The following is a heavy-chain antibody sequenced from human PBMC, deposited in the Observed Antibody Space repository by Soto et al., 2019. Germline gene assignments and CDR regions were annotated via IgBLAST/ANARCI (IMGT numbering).Heavy chain of an antibody. CDR1: GYTFTGYF. CDR2: INPNSGAT. V-gene: IGHV1-2*02. D-gene: IGHD3-3*01. J-gene: IGHJ5*02. Sequence: ASVKVSCKASGYTFTGYFMHWVRQAPGQGLEWMGWINPNSGATKYAQRFQGRVTLSRDTSIRTAYMELRGLRSADTAVYYCARGGGTILAPLPWGQGTLVTVSS. CDR3: ARGGGTILAPLP.